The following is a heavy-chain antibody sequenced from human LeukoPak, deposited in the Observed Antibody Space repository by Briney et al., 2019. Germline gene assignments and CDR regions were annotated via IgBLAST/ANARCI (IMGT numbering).Heavy chain of an antibody. V-gene: IGHV4-30-4*01. D-gene: IGHD3-22*01. CDR1: GGSISSGDYY. CDR2: IYYSGST. CDR3: AGVDYYDSSGYLFDY. Sequence: SETLSLTCTVSGGSISSGDYYWSWIRQPPGKGLEWIGYIYYSGSTYYNPSLKSRVTISVDTSKNQFSLKLSSVTAADTAVYYCAGVDYYDSSGYLFDYWGQGTLVTVSS. J-gene: IGHJ4*02.